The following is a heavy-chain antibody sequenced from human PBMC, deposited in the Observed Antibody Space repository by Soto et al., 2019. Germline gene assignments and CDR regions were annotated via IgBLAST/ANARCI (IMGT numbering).Heavy chain of an antibody. CDR1: GYSFTNYW. D-gene: IGHD3-10*01. CDR2: IDPSDSYT. V-gene: IGHV5-10-1*01. CDR3: ARQGTMIRGAIDY. Sequence: WESLKISCKGSGYSFTNYWINWVRQMPGKGLEWMGRIDPSDSYTNYSPSFQGHVTISADKSISTAYLQWSSPKASDTAMYYCARQGTMIRGAIDYWGQGTLVTVSS. J-gene: IGHJ4*02.